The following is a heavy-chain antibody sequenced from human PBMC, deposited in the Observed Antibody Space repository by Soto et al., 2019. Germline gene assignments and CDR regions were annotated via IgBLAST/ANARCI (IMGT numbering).Heavy chain of an antibody. J-gene: IGHJ4*02. Sequence: SETLSLTCAVSGDSISSGGYSWSWIRQPPGKGLEWIGYIYHSGSTYYNPSLKSRVTISVDTSKNQFSLKLRSVTAADTAVYYCSRLSRGTTAGIDYWGQGIRVTVSS. CDR3: SRLSRGTTAGIDY. V-gene: IGHV4-30-2*01. CDR2: IYHSGST. D-gene: IGHD6-13*01. CDR1: GDSISSGGYS.